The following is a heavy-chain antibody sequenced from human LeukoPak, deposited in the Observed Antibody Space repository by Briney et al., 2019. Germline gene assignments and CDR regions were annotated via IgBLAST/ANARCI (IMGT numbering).Heavy chain of an antibody. CDR3: ARDEVRYYDSSGYYPAGV. CDR2: IYTSGST. Sequence: SETLSLTCTVSGGSISSGSYYWSWIRQPAGKGLEWIGRIYTSGSTNYNPSLKSRITISVDTSKNQFSLKLSSVTAADTAVYYCARDEVRYYDSSGYYPAGVWGQGTLVTVSS. J-gene: IGHJ4*02. CDR1: GGSISSGSYY. V-gene: IGHV4-61*02. D-gene: IGHD3-22*01.